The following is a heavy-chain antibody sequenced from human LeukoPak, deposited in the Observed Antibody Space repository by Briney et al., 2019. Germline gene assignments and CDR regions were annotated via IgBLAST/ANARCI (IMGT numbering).Heavy chain of an antibody. CDR1: GGSFSGYY. D-gene: IGHD1-7*01. J-gene: IGHJ4*02. CDR2: INHSGST. Sequence: SETLSLTCAVYGGSFSGYYWSWIRQPPGKGLEWIGEINHSGSTNYNPSLKSRVTISVDTSKNQFSLKLSSVTAADTAVYYCVIGTTVPGYWGQGTLVTVSS. V-gene: IGHV4-34*01. CDR3: VIGTTVPGY.